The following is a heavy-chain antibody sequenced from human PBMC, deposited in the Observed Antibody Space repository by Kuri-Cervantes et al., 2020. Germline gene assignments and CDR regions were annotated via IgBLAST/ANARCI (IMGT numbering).Heavy chain of an antibody. CDR2: INPSGGST. J-gene: IGHJ2*01. D-gene: IGHD3-10*01. CDR3: AREMEGSGSYSDEREDWYFDL. CDR1: GYTFFNYG. Sequence: ASVKVSCKTSGYTFFNYGISWVRQAPGQGLEWMGIINPSGGSTSYAQKFQGRVTMTRDTSTSTVYMELSSLRSEDTAVYYCAREMEGSGSYSDEREDWYFDLWGRGTLVTVSS. V-gene: IGHV1-46*01.